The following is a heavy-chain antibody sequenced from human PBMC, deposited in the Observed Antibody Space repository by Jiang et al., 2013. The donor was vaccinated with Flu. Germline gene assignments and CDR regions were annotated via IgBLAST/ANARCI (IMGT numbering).Heavy chain of an antibody. D-gene: IGHD3-3*01. V-gene: IGHV4-39*07. CDR3: ARDNPYYDFWSGTSRYNWFDP. CDR2: IYYSGST. Sequence: KPSETLSLTCTVSGGSISSSSYYWGWIRQPPGKGLEWIGSIYYSGSTYYNPSLKSRVTISVDTSKNQFSLKLSSVTAADTAVYYCARDNPYYDFWSGTSRYNWFDPWGQGTLVTVSS. J-gene: IGHJ5*02. CDR1: GGSISSSSYY.